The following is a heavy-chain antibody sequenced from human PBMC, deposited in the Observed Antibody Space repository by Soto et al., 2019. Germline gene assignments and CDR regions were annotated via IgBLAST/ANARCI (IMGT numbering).Heavy chain of an antibody. CDR3: ARGHGWVDY. D-gene: IGHD6-19*01. J-gene: IGHJ4*02. CDR1: GYTFTNNW. CDR2: INTSDSNT. V-gene: IGHV5-10-1*01. Sequence: EVQLVQSGAEVKKPGESLRMSCEASGYTFTNNWISWVRQMPGKGLEWMGRINTSDSNTNYSPSFQGHVTISADKSISTVYLQWSSLKASDTAMYYCARGHGWVDYWGQGTLVTVSS.